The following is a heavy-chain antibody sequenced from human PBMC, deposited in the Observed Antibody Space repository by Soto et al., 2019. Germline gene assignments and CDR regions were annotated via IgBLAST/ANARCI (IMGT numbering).Heavy chain of an antibody. D-gene: IGHD2-15*01. CDR2: IYYSGST. CDR1: GGSISSGGYY. J-gene: IGHJ3*02. Sequence: SETLSLTCTVSGGSISSGGYYWSWIRQPPGKGLEWIGYIYYSGSTYYNPSLKSRVTISVDTSKNQFSLKLSSVTAADTAMYYCARHYYCSGGSCYSGAFDIWGQGTMVTVSS. V-gene: IGHV4-30-4*01. CDR3: ARHYYCSGGSCYSGAFDI.